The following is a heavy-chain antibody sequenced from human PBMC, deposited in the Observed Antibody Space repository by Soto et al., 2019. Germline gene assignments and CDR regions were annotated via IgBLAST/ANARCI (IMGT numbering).Heavy chain of an antibody. Sequence: GGSLRLSCAASGFTFSSYAMSWVRQAPGKGLEWVSAISGSGGSTYYADSMKGRFTISRDNSKNTLYLQMNSLRAEDTAVYYCAKDRGALRWSEEHHYFDYWGQGTLVTVSS. CDR3: AKDRGALRWSEEHHYFDY. CDR1: GFTFSSYA. CDR2: ISGSGGST. J-gene: IGHJ4*02. V-gene: IGHV3-23*01. D-gene: IGHD4-17*01.